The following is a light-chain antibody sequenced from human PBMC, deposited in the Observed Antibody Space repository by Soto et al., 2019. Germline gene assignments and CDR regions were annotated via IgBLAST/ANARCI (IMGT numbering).Light chain of an antibody. CDR1: QSVSGY. CDR3: QQSYSTPFT. Sequence: DIHLTQSPSSLSSSFGDRFAITCRTSQSVSGYLNWYQQEPGKAPKLLIYAASSLQSGVPSRFSGSGSGTDFTLTISSLQPEDFATYYCQQSYSTPFTFAPRTKVDIK. J-gene: IGKJ3*01. CDR2: AAS. V-gene: IGKV1-39*01.